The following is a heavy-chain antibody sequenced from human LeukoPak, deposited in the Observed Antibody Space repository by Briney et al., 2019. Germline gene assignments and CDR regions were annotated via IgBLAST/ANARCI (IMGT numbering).Heavy chain of an antibody. CDR3: APQRAYYYDSSGRILGDAFDI. CDR1: GGSISSSSYY. J-gene: IGHJ3*02. CDR2: IYYSGST. V-gene: IGHV4-39*01. D-gene: IGHD3-22*01. Sequence: SETLSLTCTVSGGSISSSSYYWGWIRQPPGKGLEWIGSIYYSGSTYYNPSLKSRVTISVDTSKNQFSLKLSSVTAADTAVYYCAPQRAYYYDSSGRILGDAFDIWGQGTMVIISS.